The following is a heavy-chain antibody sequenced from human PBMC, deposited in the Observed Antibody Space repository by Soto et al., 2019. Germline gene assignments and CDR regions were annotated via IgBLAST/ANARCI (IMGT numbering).Heavy chain of an antibody. CDR3: ARAWDIVVEGMDV. D-gene: IGHD2-2*01. CDR2: INPSGGST. V-gene: IGHV1-46*01. J-gene: IGHJ6*02. CDR1: GYTFASYY. Sequence: ASVKVSCKASGYTFASYYMHWVRQAPGQGLEWMGIINPSGGSTSYAQKFQGRVTMTRDTSTSTVYMELRSLRSDDTAVYYCARAWDIVVEGMDVWGQGTTVTVSS.